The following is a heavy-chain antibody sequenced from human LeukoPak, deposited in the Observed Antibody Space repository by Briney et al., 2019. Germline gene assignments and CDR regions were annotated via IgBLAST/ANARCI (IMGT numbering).Heavy chain of an antibody. V-gene: IGHV3-23*01. CDR2: ISGSGGST. Sequence: GGSLRLSCAASGFTFSNYAMSWVRQAPGEGLEWVSAISGSGGSTYYADSVKGRFTISRDNSKNTLYLQMNSLRAEDTAVYYCAKSSGWYYYYAMDVWGQGTTVTVSS. J-gene: IGHJ6*02. D-gene: IGHD6-19*01. CDR1: GFTFSNYA. CDR3: AKSSGWYYYYAMDV.